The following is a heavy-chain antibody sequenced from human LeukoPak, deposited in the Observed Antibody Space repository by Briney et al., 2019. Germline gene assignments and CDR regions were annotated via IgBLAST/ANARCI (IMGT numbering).Heavy chain of an antibody. D-gene: IGHD3-22*01. V-gene: IGHV3-23*01. CDR1: GFTFSSYA. CDR2: ISGSGGST. J-gene: IGHJ4*02. CDR3: AKDLRRAYYYDSSGYYNY. Sequence: HPGGSLRLSCAASGFTFSSYAMSWVRQAPGKGMEWVSAISGSGGSTYYADSVKGRFTIPRDNSKNTLYLQMNSLRAEDTAVYYCAKDLRRAYYYDSSGYYNYWGQGTLVTVSS.